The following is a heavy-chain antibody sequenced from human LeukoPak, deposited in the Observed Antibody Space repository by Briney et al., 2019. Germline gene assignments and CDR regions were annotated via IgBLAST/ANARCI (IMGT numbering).Heavy chain of an antibody. Sequence: ASVKVSCKASGYTFTSYYMHWVRQAPGQGLEWMGIINPSGGSTSYAQKFQGRVTMTRDTSTSTVYMELSSLRSEDTAVYYCARGLFTSTWGQGDQDAFDIWGQGTMVTVSS. J-gene: IGHJ3*02. CDR1: GYTFTSYY. CDR2: INPSGGST. V-gene: IGHV1-46*01. CDR3: ARGLFTSTWGQGDQDAFDI. D-gene: IGHD5-24*01.